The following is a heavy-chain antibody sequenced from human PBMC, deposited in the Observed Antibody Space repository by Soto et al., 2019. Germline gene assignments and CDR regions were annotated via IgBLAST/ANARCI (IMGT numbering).Heavy chain of an antibody. V-gene: IGHV3-33*01. CDR1: GFTFSSYG. Sequence: GGSLRLSCAASGFTFSSYGMHWVRQAPGKGLEGVAVIWYDGSNKYYADSVKGRFTISRDNSKNTLYLQMNSLRAEDTAVYYCARDLDGDYYFDYWGQGTLVTVSS. D-gene: IGHD7-27*01. CDR3: ARDLDGDYYFDY. J-gene: IGHJ4*02. CDR2: IWYDGSNK.